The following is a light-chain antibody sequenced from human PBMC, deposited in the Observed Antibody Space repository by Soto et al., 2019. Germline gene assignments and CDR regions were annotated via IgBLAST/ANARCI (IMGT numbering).Light chain of an antibody. V-gene: IGKV1-5*01. J-gene: IGKJ4*01. Sequence: DIQMTQSPSTLSASVGDRVTITCRASQSISDWLAWYQQKPGKAPKLLIYDASGLESGVPSRFSGSGSGTEFTLTIISLQPDDFATYYCQQYNSYSLTFGGGTKVEIK. CDR2: DAS. CDR1: QSISDW. CDR3: QQYNSYSLT.